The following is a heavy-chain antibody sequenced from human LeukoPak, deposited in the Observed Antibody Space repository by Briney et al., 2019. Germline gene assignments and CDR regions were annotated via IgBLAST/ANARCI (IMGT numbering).Heavy chain of an antibody. CDR3: ARVVAVAGTYYFDY. D-gene: IGHD6-19*01. V-gene: IGHV3-30*03. J-gene: IGHJ4*02. CDR1: GFTFSTYG. Sequence: PGRSLRLSCAASGFTFSTYGMHWVRQAPGKGLEWVAVISYDGCNKYYADSVKGRFTISRDNSKNTLFLQMNSLRAEDTAVYYCARVVAVAGTYYFDYWGQGTLVTVSS. CDR2: ISYDGCNK.